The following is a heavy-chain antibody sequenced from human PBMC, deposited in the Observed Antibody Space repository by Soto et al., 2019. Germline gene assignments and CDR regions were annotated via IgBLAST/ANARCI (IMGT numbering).Heavy chain of an antibody. V-gene: IGHV1-18*01. Sequence: SSVKGSCKASGYSFTIYVISWVRQAPGQGLEWMGWITAHNGNTNYAQKFQGRVTITRDTSASTAYMELSSLRSEDTAVYYCARDLGGWPDYWGQGTLVTVSS. J-gene: IGHJ4*02. CDR2: ITAHNGNT. CDR3: ARDLGGWPDY. D-gene: IGHD2-15*01. CDR1: GYSFTIYV.